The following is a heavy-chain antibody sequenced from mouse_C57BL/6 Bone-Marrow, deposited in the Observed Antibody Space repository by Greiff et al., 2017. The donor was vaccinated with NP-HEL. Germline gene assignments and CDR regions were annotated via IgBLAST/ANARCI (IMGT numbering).Heavy chain of an antibody. Sequence: VQLQQSGAELVRPGASVKLSCTASGFNIKDDYMHWVKQRPEQGLEWIGWIDPENGDTEYASKFQGKATITADTSSNTAYLQLSSLTSEDTAVYYCTTGRFYDGYFYAMDYWGQGTSVTVSS. V-gene: IGHV14-4*01. J-gene: IGHJ4*01. D-gene: IGHD2-3*01. CDR1: GFNIKDDY. CDR2: IDPENGDT. CDR3: TTGRFYDGYFYAMDY.